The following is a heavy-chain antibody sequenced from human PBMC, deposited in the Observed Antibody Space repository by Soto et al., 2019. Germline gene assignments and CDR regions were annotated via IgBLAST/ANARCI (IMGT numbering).Heavy chain of an antibody. Sequence: ASVKVSCKASGYTFTSYGISWVRQAPGQGLEWMGWISAYNGNTNYAQKLQGRVTMTTDTSTSTAYMELRSLRSDDTAVYYCARDGDEDYYDSSGYYLNYWGQGTLVTVSS. CDR3: ARDGDEDYYDSSGYYLNY. J-gene: IGHJ4*02. V-gene: IGHV1-18*01. CDR1: GYTFTSYG. D-gene: IGHD3-22*01. CDR2: ISAYNGNT.